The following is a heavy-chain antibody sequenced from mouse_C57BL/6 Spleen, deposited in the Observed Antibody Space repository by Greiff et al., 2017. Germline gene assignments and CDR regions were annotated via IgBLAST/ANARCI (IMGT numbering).Heavy chain of an antibody. CDR1: GYAFSSYW. Sequence: VKLQESGAELVKPGASVKISCKASGYAFSSYWMNWVKQRPGKGLEWIGQIYPGDGDTNYNGKFKGKATLTADKSSSTAYMQLSSLTSEDSAVYFCARGYGNYGYFDVWGTGTTVTVSS. CDR2: IYPGDGDT. J-gene: IGHJ1*03. CDR3: ARGYGNYGYFDV. D-gene: IGHD2-1*01. V-gene: IGHV1-80*01.